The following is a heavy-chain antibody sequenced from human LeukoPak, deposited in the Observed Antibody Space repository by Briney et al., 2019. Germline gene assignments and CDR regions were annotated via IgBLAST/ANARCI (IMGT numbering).Heavy chain of an antibody. CDR1: GFTFSSYA. D-gene: IGHD1-20*01. CDR3: AKDKYNWNYFDY. CDR2: ISGSGTST. V-gene: IGHV3-23*01. Sequence: GGSLRLSCATSGFTFSSYAMSWVRQAPGKGLEWVSTISGSGTSTYYADSVKGRFTISRDNSKNTLYLQMNSLRAEDTAVYYCAKDKYNWNYFDYWGQGTLVTVSP. J-gene: IGHJ4*02.